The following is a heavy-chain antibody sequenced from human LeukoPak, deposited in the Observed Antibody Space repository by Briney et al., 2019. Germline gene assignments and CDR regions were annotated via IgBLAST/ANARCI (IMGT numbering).Heavy chain of an antibody. V-gene: IGHV1-69*04. CDR2: IIPIFGIA. CDR1: GGTFSSYA. Sequence: GASVKVSCKASGGTFSSYAISWVRQAPGQGLEWMGRIIPIFGIANYAQKFQGRVTITADKSTSTAYMELSSLRSEDTAVYYCACYYDSSGYYYVDAFDIWGQGNNGHRLL. CDR3: ACYYDSSGYYYVDAFDI. J-gene: IGHJ3*02. D-gene: IGHD3-22*01.